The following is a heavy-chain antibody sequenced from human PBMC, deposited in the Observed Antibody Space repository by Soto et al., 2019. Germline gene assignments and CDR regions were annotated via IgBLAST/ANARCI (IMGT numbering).Heavy chain of an antibody. D-gene: IGHD3-10*01. Sequence: VASVKVSCKASGYTFTSYAMHWVRQAPGQGLEWMGWINTNTGNPTYAQGFTGRFVFSLDTSVSTAYLQICSLKAEDTAVYYCAGGSGSYYNDVRYYYYGMDVWGQGTTVTVS. V-gene: IGHV7-4-1*01. CDR3: AGGSGSYYNDVRYYYYGMDV. CDR2: INTNTGNP. CDR1: GYTFTSYA. J-gene: IGHJ6*02.